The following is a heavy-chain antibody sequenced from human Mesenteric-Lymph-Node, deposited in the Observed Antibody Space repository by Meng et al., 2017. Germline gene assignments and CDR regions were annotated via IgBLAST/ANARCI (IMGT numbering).Heavy chain of an antibody. V-gene: IGHV4-39*07. CDR2: IYYSGST. Sequence: SETLSLTCTVSGGSISSSSYYWGWIRQPPGKGLEWIGSIYYSGSTYYNPSLESRVTISVDTSKNQFSLKLNSVTAADTAMYYCARSLGYKYYFEYWGQGTLVTVSS. J-gene: IGHJ4*02. CDR3: ARSLGYKYYFEY. D-gene: IGHD5-24*01. CDR1: GGSISSSSYY.